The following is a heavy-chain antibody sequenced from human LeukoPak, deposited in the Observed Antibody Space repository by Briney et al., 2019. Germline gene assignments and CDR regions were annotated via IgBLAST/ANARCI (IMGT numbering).Heavy chain of an antibody. J-gene: IGHJ6*02. CDR2: TYYRSKWYN. Sequence: SQTLSLTCAISGDSVSSNSAAWNWIRQSPSRGLEWLGRTYYRSKWYNDYAVSVKSRITINPDTSKNQFSLKLSSVTAADTAVYYCARSTPRGYSYGYLGWGDGRGDYYYYGMDVWGQGTTVTVSS. CDR3: ARSTPRGYSYGYLGWGDGRGDYYYYGMDV. D-gene: IGHD5-18*01. CDR1: GDSVSSNSAA. V-gene: IGHV6-1*01.